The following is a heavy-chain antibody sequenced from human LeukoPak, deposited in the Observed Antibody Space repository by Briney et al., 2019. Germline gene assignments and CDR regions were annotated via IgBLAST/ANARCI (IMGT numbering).Heavy chain of an antibody. D-gene: IGHD3-10*01. CDR1: GGSISSSSYY. CDR3: ARGPDVYGSGPYYFDY. J-gene: IGHJ4*02. Sequence: PSETLSLTCTVSGGSISSSSYYWGWLRQPPGKGLEWIGSIYYSGSTYYNPSLKSRVTISVDTSKNQFSLKLSSVTVADTAVYYCARGPDVYGSGPYYFDYWGQGTLVTVSS. CDR2: IYYSGST. V-gene: IGHV4-39*01.